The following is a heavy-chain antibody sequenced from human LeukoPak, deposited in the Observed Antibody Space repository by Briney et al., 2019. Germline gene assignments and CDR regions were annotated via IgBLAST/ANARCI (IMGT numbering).Heavy chain of an antibody. D-gene: IGHD4-17*01. CDR3: AQAVELDYGDYGGGNWFDP. V-gene: IGHV1-69*05. Sequence: SVKVSCKASGGTFSSYAISWVRQAPGQGLEWMGGIIPIFGTANYAQKFQGRVTITTDESTSTAYMELSSLRSDEQAVYYCAQAVELDYGDYGGGNWFDPWGQGTLVTVSS. CDR2: IIPIFGTA. CDR1: GGTFSSYA. J-gene: IGHJ5*02.